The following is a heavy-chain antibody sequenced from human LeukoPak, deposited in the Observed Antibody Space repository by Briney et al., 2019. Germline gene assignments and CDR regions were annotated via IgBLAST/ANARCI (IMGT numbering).Heavy chain of an antibody. V-gene: IGHV1-2*02. J-gene: IGHJ4*02. CDR1: GYTFTDHY. Sequence: WASVKVSCKASGYTFTDHYLHWVRQAPGQGLEWVGWIRPKSGDIHYAQTFYGRVTLTRDTSINTAYMELTGLTSDDTGVYYCTRDHNWGPDYWGQGTLIIVSS. CDR3: TRDHNWGPDY. D-gene: IGHD7-27*01. CDR2: IRPKSGDI.